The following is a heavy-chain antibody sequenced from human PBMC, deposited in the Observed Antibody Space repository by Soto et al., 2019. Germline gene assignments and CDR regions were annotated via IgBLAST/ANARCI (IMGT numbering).Heavy chain of an antibody. CDR3: ARERGESSGPPVRAWFDT. D-gene: IGHD3-22*01. CDR2: INPNSGGT. J-gene: IGHJ5*02. Sequence: GXSGKVSCKASGNTFTCYYMHLVRQAPGQGLEWMGWINPNSGGTNYAQKFQGRVTMTRDTSISTAYMELSRLRSDDTAVYYCARERGESSGPPVRAWFDTWGQGTLVTVSS. V-gene: IGHV1-2*02. CDR1: GNTFTCYY.